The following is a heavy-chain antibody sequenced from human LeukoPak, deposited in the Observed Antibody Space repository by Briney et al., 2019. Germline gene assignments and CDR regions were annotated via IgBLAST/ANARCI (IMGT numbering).Heavy chain of an antibody. CDR1: GYTFTSYY. CDR3: ARDRLTMVRGAKGDFDY. J-gene: IGHJ4*02. V-gene: IGHV1-18*04. D-gene: IGHD3-10*01. CDR2: ISAYNGNT. Sequence: ASVKVSCKASGYTFTSYYMHWVRQAPGQGLEWMGWISAYNGNTNYAQKLQGRVTMTTDTSTSTAYMELRSLRSDDTAVYYCARDRLTMVRGAKGDFDYWGQGTLVTVSS.